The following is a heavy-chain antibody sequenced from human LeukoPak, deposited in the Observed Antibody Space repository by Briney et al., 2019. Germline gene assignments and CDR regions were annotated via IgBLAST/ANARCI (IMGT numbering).Heavy chain of an antibody. CDR2: IYYSGST. V-gene: IGHV4-59*01. Sequence: SETLSLXCTVSGGSISSYYWSWIRQPPGKGLEWIGYIYYSGSTNYNPSLKSRVTISVDTSKNQFSLKLSSVTAADTAVYYCASVLMGTGGAFDIWGQGTMVTVSS. J-gene: IGHJ3*02. CDR3: ASVLMGTGGAFDI. CDR1: GGSISSYY. D-gene: IGHD2-8*01.